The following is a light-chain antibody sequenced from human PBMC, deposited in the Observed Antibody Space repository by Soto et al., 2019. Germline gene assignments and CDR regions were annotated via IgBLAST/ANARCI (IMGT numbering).Light chain of an antibody. CDR1: QGVSSN. CDR2: GAS. J-gene: IGKJ1*01. CDR3: QQYGSSPWT. V-gene: IGKV3-15*01. Sequence: EIVMTQSPATLSVSPGERASLSCRASQGVSSNLAWYQQKPGQAPRLLIYGASTRATGIPARFSGSGSGTEFTLTLTRLQPEDFAVYYCQQYGSSPWTSGQGTKVEIK.